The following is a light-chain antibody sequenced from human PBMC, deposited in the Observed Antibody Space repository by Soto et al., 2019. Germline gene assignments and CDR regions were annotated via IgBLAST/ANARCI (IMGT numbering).Light chain of an antibody. J-gene: IGKJ1*01. CDR1: LSVGSW. V-gene: IGKV1-5*01. CDR3: QQYNSYPT. CDR2: DAA. Sequence: DIQMAQSPSILSASVGDRVSITCRASLSVGSWLAWYQQKPGKAPKLLIYDAASLESGVPARFSGSGSGTEFTLTISSLQPDDFATYYCQQYNSYPTFGQGTKVDIK.